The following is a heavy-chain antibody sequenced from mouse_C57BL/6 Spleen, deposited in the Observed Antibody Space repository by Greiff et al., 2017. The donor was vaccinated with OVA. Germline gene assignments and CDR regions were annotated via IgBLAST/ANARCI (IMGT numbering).Heavy chain of an antibody. J-gene: IGHJ4*01. Sequence: EVKLVESGGGLVKPGGSLKLSCAASGFTFSSYAMSWVRQTPEKRLEWVATISDGGSYTYYPDNVQGRFTISRDNAKNNLYLQMSHLKSEDTAMYYCARDDDYYAMDYWGQGTSVTVSS. CDR1: GFTFSSYA. V-gene: IGHV5-4*01. CDR3: ARDDDYYAMDY. CDR2: ISDGGSYT.